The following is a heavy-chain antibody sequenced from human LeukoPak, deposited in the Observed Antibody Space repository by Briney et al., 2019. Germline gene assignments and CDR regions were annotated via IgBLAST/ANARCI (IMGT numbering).Heavy chain of an antibody. J-gene: IGHJ5*02. D-gene: IGHD6-13*01. CDR2: ISSSSSYI. CDR1: GFTFSSYS. V-gene: IGHV3-21*01. CDR3: ARDPGIASWFDP. Sequence: GGSLRLSCAASGFTFSSYSMNWVRQAPGKGLEWVSSISSSSSYIYYADSVKGRFTISRDNAKNSLYLQMNSLRAEDTAVYYCARDPGIASWFDPWGQGTLVTVSS.